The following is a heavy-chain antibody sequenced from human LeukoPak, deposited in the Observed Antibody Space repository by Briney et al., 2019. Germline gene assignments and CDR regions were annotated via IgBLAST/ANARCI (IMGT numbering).Heavy chain of an antibody. CDR1: GFTFSDYW. V-gene: IGHV3-7*01. CDR2: IKQDGSEK. D-gene: IGHD3-22*01. J-gene: IGHJ4*02. CDR3: ARKGGYSSGYYY. Sequence: PGGSLRLSCAASGFTFSDYWWTWFRQAQGKGLEWLPKIKQDGSEKDYVDSVKGRFTISRDNTNNSLYLQMDSLRVEDTAVYYCARKGGYSSGYYYWGQGTLVTVSS.